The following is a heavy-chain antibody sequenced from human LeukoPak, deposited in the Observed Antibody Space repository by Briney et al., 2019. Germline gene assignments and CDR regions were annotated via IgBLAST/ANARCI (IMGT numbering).Heavy chain of an antibody. CDR2: IYSGGST. D-gene: IGHD1-26*01. CDR3: ARPANIVGATIPDY. V-gene: IGHV3-53*01. Sequence: GGSLRLSCAASGFTVSSNYMSWVRQAPGKGLEWVSVIYSGGSTYYADSVKGRFTISRDNAKNSLYLQMNSLRAEDTAVYYCARPANIVGATIPDYWGQGTLVTVSS. CDR1: GFTVSSNY. J-gene: IGHJ4*02.